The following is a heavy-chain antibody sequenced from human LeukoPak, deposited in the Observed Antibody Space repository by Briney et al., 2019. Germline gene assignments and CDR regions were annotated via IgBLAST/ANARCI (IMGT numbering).Heavy chain of an antibody. V-gene: IGHV4-59*01. J-gene: IGHJ3*02. CDR3: ASGYCGGACQLGGVDM. D-gene: IGHD2-21*02. CDR1: GGSISSYY. CDR2: THYSGAT. Sequence: SETLSLTCTVSGGSISSYYWSWLRQPPGKGLEYIGYTHYSGATNYNPSLKSRVTISLDTSGNQFSLKLSSVTAEDTAVYYCASGYCGGACQLGGVDMWGQGTMVTVSS.